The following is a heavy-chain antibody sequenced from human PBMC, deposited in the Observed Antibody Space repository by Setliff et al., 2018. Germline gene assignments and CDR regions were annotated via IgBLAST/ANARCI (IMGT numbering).Heavy chain of an antibody. J-gene: IGHJ3*02. D-gene: IGHD2-15*01. Sequence: ASVKVSCKASGYSFSSNAFHWVRQAPGQTLEWMGWISSYNDVTNYEQRFQGRVTMTTDTSASAAYMELRGLRPDDTAIYYCAISSLSICSGGSCPNAFDIWGQGTLVTVSS. V-gene: IGHV1-18*01. CDR2: ISSYNDVT. CDR1: GYSFSSNA. CDR3: AISSLSICSGGSCPNAFDI.